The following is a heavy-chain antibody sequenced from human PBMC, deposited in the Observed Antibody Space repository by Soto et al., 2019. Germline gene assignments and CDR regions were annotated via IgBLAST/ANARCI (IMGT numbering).Heavy chain of an antibody. CDR2: IGGRGVKT. CDR1: GFTFSNYA. V-gene: IGHV3-23*01. CDR3: AKRGDDFWSGYYYYFDA. Sequence: GGSLRLSCAISGFTFSNYAMSWVRQAPGKGLEWVSTIGGRGVKTYYADSVEGRFTISRDNSKDTLYLQMNSLRVEDTAIYYCAKRGDDFWSGYYYYFDAWSLGTPVTVSS. D-gene: IGHD3-3*01. J-gene: IGHJ4*02.